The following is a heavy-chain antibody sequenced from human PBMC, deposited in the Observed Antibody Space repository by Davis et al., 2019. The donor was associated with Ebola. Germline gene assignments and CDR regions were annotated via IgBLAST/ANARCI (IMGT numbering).Heavy chain of an antibody. CDR1: GFTFSNHA. Sequence: GESLKISCVASGFTFSNHAMHWVRQAPGKGLEWVAVTSHNERERFYGESVQGRFTISRDNSENVLYLQMNSLTADDTAVYYCARAVFHEVLDYWGQGTPVTVSS. J-gene: IGHJ4*02. CDR3: ARAVFHEVLDY. D-gene: IGHD3-3*01. CDR2: TSHNERER. V-gene: IGHV3-30*04.